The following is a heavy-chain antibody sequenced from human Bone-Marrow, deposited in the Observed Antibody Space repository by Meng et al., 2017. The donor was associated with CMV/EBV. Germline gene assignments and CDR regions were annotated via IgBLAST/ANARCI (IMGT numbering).Heavy chain of an antibody. D-gene: IGHD6-13*01. Sequence: LRLSCTVFGGSINSDGYYWSWIRQHPGKDLEWIGYIYYSGSTSYNPSLKSRVTISIDASKNQFSLKLSSVTAADTAVYYCARDRGIAAVNWFDPWGQGLLVTVSS. V-gene: IGHV4-31*03. CDR2: IYYSGST. CDR1: GGSINSDGYY. J-gene: IGHJ5*02. CDR3: ARDRGIAAVNWFDP.